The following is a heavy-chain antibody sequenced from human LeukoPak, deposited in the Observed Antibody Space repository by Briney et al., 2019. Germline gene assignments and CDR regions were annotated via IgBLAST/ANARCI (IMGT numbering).Heavy chain of an antibody. D-gene: IGHD3-22*01. Sequence: GGSLRLSCTVSGFTVSSNSMNWVRQAPGKGLEWVSSISGSSGYIYYADSLKGRFTISRDNAKNSLYLQMNSLRAEDTAVYYCARVNYYDSSGYYLDALDIWGQGTMVTVSS. CDR1: GFTVSSNS. V-gene: IGHV3-21*01. J-gene: IGHJ3*02. CDR3: ARVNYYDSSGYYLDALDI. CDR2: ISGSSGYI.